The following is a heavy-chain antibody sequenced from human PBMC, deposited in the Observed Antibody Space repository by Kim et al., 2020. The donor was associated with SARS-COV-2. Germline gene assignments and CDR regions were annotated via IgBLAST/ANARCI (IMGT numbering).Heavy chain of an antibody. D-gene: IGHD3-22*01. CDR3: TRDDSSGYWG. V-gene: IGHV3-53*05. Sequence: GGSLRLSCAASGFSVSSKYMTWVRQAPGKGLECVSVIYIDGSTYYADSVKGRFTISRDNFKNTVYLQMNSLRAEDTAVYYCTRDDSSGYWGWGQGTLVTVSS. CDR2: IYIDGST. J-gene: IGHJ4*02. CDR1: GFSVSSKY.